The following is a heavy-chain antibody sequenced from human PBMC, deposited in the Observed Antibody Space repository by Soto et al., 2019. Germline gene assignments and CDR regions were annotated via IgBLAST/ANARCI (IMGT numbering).Heavy chain of an antibody. CDR1: GFTFSSYW. J-gene: IGHJ4*02. CDR2: IYSDGSST. V-gene: IGHV3-74*01. Sequence: EVQLVESGGGLVQPGGSLRLSCAASGFTFSSYWMHWVRQAPGKGLVWVSRIYSDGSSTSYADSVKGRFTISRDNAKNTLYLQMNSLRAEDTAVYYCARDPRGYCSSTSCYAFHYFDYWGQGTLVTVSS. CDR3: ARDPRGYCSSTSCYAFHYFDY. D-gene: IGHD2-2*01.